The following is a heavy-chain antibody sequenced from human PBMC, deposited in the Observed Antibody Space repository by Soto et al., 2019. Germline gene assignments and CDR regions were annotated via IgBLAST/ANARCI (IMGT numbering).Heavy chain of an antibody. D-gene: IGHD2-2*01. CDR3: AREGGAPAIVVVPAGPYYYGMDV. Sequence: PGGSLRLSCAASGSTFSSYEMNWVRQAPGKGLEWVSYISSSGGTIYYADSVKGRFTIYRDNAKNSLYLQMNSLRAEDTAVYYCAREGGAPAIVVVPAGPYYYGMDVWGQGTTVTVSS. CDR2: ISSSGGTI. V-gene: IGHV3-48*03. J-gene: IGHJ6*02. CDR1: GSTFSSYE.